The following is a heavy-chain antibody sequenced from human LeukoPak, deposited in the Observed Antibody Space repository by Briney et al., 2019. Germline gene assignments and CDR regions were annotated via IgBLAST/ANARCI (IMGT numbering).Heavy chain of an antibody. CDR2: IYHSGST. Sequence: SSETLSLTCAVSGGSISSSNWWSWVRQPPGKGLEWIGEIYHSGSTNYNPSLKSRVTISVDTSKSQFSLNLSSVTAADAAIYYCARVRAAAVPYYFDSWGQGTLVTVSS. D-gene: IGHD6-13*01. CDR1: GGSISSSNW. J-gene: IGHJ4*02. CDR3: ARVRAAAVPYYFDS. V-gene: IGHV4-4*02.